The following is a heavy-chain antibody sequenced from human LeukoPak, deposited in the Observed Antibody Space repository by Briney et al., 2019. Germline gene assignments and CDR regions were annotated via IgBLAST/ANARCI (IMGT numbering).Heavy chain of an antibody. V-gene: IGHV4-59*01. Sequence: SETLSLTCTVSGGSISSYYWSWIRQPPGKGLEWIGYIYYSGSTNYDPSLKSRVTISVDTSKNQFSLKLSSVTAADTAVYYCARVKEVGATTVLDYWGQGTLVTVSS. J-gene: IGHJ4*02. CDR3: ARVKEVGATTVLDY. CDR2: IYYSGST. CDR1: GGSISSYY. D-gene: IGHD1-26*01.